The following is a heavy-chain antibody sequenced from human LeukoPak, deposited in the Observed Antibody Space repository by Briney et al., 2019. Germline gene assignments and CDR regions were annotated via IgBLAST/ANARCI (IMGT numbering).Heavy chain of an antibody. CDR2: ISSSGSTI. D-gene: IGHD3-22*01. Sequence: GGSLRLSCAASGFTFSDYYMSWIRQAPGKGLEWVSYISSSGSTIYYADSVKGRFTISRHNAKNSLYLQMNSLRAEDTAVYYCARERGHYYDSSGYTNWGQGTLVTVSS. V-gene: IGHV3-11*04. CDR3: ARERGHYYDSSGYTN. CDR1: GFTFSDYY. J-gene: IGHJ4*02.